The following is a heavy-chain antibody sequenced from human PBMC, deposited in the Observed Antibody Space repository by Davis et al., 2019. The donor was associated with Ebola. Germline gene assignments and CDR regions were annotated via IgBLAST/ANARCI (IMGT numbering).Heavy chain of an antibody. V-gene: IGHV4-39*01. Sequence: SETLSLTCTVSFGSTGSHSDQWGWIRQPPGKGLEWIANIYYSGTTYYNPSLKSRVTISVDPSKNQFSPIVTSVTAADTAVYFCARRELGSDVFDIWGQGIMVTVSS. D-gene: IGHD7-27*01. J-gene: IGHJ3*02. CDR3: ARRELGSDVFDI. CDR2: IYYSGTT. CDR1: FGSTGSHSDQ.